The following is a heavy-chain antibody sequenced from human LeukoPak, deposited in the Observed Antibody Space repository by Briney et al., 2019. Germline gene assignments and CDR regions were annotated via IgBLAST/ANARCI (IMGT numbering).Heavy chain of an antibody. CDR3: ARGRKIAAAALYYYYGMDV. Sequence: GASVKVSCKASGYTFTSYDINWVRQATGQGLEWMGWTNPNSGNTGYAQKFQGRVTMTRNTSISTAYMELSSLRSEDTAVYYCARGRKIAAAALYYYYGMDVWGQGTTVTVSS. V-gene: IGHV1-8*01. CDR2: TNPNSGNT. D-gene: IGHD6-13*01. J-gene: IGHJ6*02. CDR1: GYTFTSYD.